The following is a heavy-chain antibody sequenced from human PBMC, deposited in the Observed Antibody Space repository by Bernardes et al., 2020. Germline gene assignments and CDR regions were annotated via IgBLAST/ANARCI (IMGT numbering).Heavy chain of an antibody. Sequence: SLRLSCAVSGLTFSDSAFHWVRQASGKGLEWIGRIRSRPNNYVTEYAASVKGRFIISRDDSTDMAYLQMNSLKREDTAVYFCTTLGYATHNFDYWGQGTLVTVTS. CDR1: GLTFSDSA. CDR3: TTLGYATHNFDY. V-gene: IGHV3-73*01. J-gene: IGHJ4*01. D-gene: IGHD2-15*01. CDR2: IRSRPNNYVT.